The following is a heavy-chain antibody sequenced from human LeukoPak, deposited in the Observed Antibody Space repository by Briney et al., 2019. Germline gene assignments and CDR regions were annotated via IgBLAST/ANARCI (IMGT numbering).Heavy chain of an antibody. J-gene: IGHJ4*02. V-gene: IGHV4-61*02. CDR1: GGSISSGSYY. D-gene: IGHD6-13*01. Sequence: SETLSLTCTVSGGSISSGSYYWRWLRQPAGTGLEWIGRIYTSGSTNYNPSLKSRVTISVDTSKNQFSLKLSSVTAADTAVYYCARSIAAAGAVDYWGQGTLVTVSS. CDR2: IYTSGST. CDR3: ARSIAAAGAVDY.